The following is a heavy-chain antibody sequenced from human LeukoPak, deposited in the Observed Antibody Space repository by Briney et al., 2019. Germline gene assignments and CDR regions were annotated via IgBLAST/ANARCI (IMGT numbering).Heavy chain of an antibody. V-gene: IGHV3-74*03. D-gene: IGHD2-21*01. Sequence: GGSLRLSCAASGFTFSNHWMHWVRQAPGKGLVWVSRIDDGGSNAMYADSVKGRFSISRDNAKNTVNLQMYSLRAEDTGVYYCIRDEALWRLDYWGQGTLVTVSS. CDR1: GFTFSNHW. J-gene: IGHJ4*02. CDR2: IDDGGSNA. CDR3: IRDEALWRLDY.